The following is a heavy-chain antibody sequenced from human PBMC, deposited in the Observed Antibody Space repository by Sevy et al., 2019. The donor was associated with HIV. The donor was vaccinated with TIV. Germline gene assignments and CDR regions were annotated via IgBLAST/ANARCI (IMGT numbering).Heavy chain of an antibody. CDR1: GFTFSTST. V-gene: IGHV3-21*01. CDR3: ARGVGLDC. J-gene: IGHJ4*02. D-gene: IGHD1-26*01. CDR2: MTSSGSYI. Sequence: GESLKISCAASGFTFSTSTMNWVRQAPGKGLEWVSLMTSSGSYILYADSVKGRFTISRDNAKNSLYLQMNSLRADDTAMYYCARGVGLDCWGQGALVTVSS.